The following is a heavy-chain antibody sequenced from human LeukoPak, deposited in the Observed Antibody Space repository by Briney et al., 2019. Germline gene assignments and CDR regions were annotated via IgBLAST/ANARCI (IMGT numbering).Heavy chain of an antibody. Sequence: PGGSLRLSCAASGFTFNNYAMNWVRQAPGKGLEWASSISGGGETTYYADSAKGRFTISRDNSQNTLYLQMNSLRAEDTAVYYCARDYADYVGYFFFDYWGQETLVTVSS. J-gene: IGHJ4*02. D-gene: IGHD4-17*01. CDR1: GFTFNNYA. CDR2: ISGGGETT. CDR3: ARDYADYVGYFFFDY. V-gene: IGHV3-23*01.